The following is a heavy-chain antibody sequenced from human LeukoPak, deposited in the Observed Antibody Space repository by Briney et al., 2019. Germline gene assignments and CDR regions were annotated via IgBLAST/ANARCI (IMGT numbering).Heavy chain of an antibody. J-gene: IGHJ4*02. D-gene: IGHD6-6*01. CDR3: ARELKYSSSSLDY. CDR2: IYYSGST. CDR1: GGSISSSSYY. V-gene: IGHV4-39*07. Sequence: SETLSLTCTVSGGSISSSSYYWGWIRQPPGKGLEWIGSIYYSGSTYYNPSLKSRVTIPVDTSKNQFSLKLSSVTAADTAVYYCARELKYSSSSLDYWGQGTLVTVSS.